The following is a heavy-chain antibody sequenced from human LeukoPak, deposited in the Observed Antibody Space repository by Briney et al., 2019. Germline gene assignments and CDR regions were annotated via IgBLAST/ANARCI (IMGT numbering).Heavy chain of an antibody. CDR1: GITFRMYA. J-gene: IGHJ4*02. D-gene: IGHD3-10*01. CDR3: ARDIITLSDSANS. Sequence: GGSLRLSCIASGITFRMYAMNWVRQAPGKGLEWVSTISGSGGSTFYADSVKGRFTVSRDNSKNTLYLQMSSLRGEDTALYYCARDIITLSDSANSWGQGTLVTVSS. V-gene: IGHV3-23*01. CDR2: ISGSGGST.